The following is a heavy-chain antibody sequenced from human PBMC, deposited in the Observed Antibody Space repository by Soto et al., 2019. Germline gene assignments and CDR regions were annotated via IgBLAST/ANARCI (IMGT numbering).Heavy chain of an antibody. Sequence: VQLVESGGGVVQPGRSLRLSCAASGFTFSSYGMHWVGQAPGKGLEWVAVISYDGSNKYYADSVKGRFTISRDNSMNTLYLQMNSLRAEDTAVYYCAKDNSPGYFIDYWGQGTLVTVSS. CDR2: ISYDGSNK. D-gene: IGHD3-9*01. V-gene: IGHV3-30*18. J-gene: IGHJ4*02. CDR3: AKDNSPGYFIDY. CDR1: GFTFSSYG.